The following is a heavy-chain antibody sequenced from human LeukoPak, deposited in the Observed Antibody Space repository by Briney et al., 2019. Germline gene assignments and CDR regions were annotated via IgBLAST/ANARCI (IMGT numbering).Heavy chain of an antibody. Sequence: PSETLSLTCAVYGGSFSGYYWSWIRQPPGKGLEWIGEINHSGSTNYNPSLKSRVTISVDTSKNQFSLKLSSVTAADTAVYYCARARPFYGYFDYWGQGTLVTVSS. D-gene: IGHD3-10*01. CDR2: INHSGST. CDR1: GGSFSGYY. J-gene: IGHJ4*02. CDR3: ARARPFYGYFDY. V-gene: IGHV4-34*01.